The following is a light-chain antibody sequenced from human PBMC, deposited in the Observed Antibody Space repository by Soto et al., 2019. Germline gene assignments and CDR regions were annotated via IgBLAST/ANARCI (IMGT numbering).Light chain of an antibody. Sequence: QSAPTQPAPVSVSPGQSITISCTRTSSDVGGYNYVSWYQQHPGKAPKLMIYEVSNRPSGVSNRFSGSKSGNTASLTISGLQGEDEDDYYCSSYTSSSIDYVLGTGTKLTVL. CDR3: SSYTSSSIDYV. V-gene: IGLV2-14*01. J-gene: IGLJ1*01. CDR2: EVS. CDR1: SSDVGGYNY.